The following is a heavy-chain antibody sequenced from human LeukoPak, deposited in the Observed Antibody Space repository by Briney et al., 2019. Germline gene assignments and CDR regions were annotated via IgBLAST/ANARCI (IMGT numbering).Heavy chain of an antibody. CDR2: IYWDDDK. D-gene: IGHD4-17*01. V-gene: IGHV2-5*02. Sequence: SGPTLVKPTQTLTLTCTFSGFSLSTSGVGVGWIRQPPGKALEWLALIYWDDDKRYSPSLKSRLTITKDTSKNQVVLTMTNMDPVDTATYYCARYDYGDSPTVDYFDYWGQGTLVTVSS. CDR3: ARYDYGDSPTVDYFDY. J-gene: IGHJ4*02. CDR1: GFSLSTSGVG.